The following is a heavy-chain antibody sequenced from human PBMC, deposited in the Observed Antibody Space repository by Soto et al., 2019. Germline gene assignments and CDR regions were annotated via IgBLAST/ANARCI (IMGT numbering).Heavy chain of an antibody. CDR3: ARASGYCSGGSCYFTHFGY. CDR2: IIPILGIA. Sequence: QVQLVQSGAEVKKPGSSVKVSCKASGGTFSSYTISWVRQAPGQGLEWMGRIIPILGIANYAQKFQGRVTITADKSTSTAYMELSSLRSEDTAVYYCARASGYCSGGSCYFTHFGYWGQGTLVTVSS. D-gene: IGHD2-15*01. CDR1: GGTFSSYT. J-gene: IGHJ4*02. V-gene: IGHV1-69*02.